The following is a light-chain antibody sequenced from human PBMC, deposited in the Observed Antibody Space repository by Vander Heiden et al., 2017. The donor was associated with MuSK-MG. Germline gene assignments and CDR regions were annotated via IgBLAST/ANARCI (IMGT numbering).Light chain of an antibody. CDR3: QQRSNWPIT. Sequence: ELVLTQSPDTLSLSPGERATPSCRASESSRCYVAWYQQKPGQAPRLLIYDTSNRATGIPARFSGGGSGTGFTLTISSLEPEDFAVYNCQQRSNWPITFGQGTRLEIK. V-gene: IGKV3-11*01. J-gene: IGKJ5*01. CDR2: DTS. CDR1: ESSRCY.